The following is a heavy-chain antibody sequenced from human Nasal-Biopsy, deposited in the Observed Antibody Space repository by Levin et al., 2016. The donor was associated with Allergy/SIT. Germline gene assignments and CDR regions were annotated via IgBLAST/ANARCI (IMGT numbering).Heavy chain of an antibody. J-gene: IGHJ4*02. D-gene: IGHD3-9*01. Sequence: GGSLRLSCLASGFRFSSDAMAWVRQAPGAGLEWVSTIGSTGGSTYYAESVKGRFTISRDNSKNMLFLHIESLRADDSAVYYCARDFAYHDPVTDSYKGGAFDVWGQGTLVAVSS. CDR3: ARDFAYHDPVTDSYKGGAFDV. V-gene: IGHV3-23*01. CDR1: GFRFSSDA. CDR2: IGSTGGST.